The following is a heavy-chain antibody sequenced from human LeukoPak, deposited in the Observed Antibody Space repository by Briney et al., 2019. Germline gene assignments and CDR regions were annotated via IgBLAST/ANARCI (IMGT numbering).Heavy chain of an antibody. Sequence: SVKVSCKASGGTFRSFAINWVRQAPGKGLEWMGGIIPMINTPKYAQRFQGRVSITADESTSTGYMEVSSLRSEDTAVYYCAIFQGTYGDNDNDFWGRGTLVTVSS. CDR2: IIPMINTP. CDR1: GGTFRSFA. D-gene: IGHD4-17*01. CDR3: AIFQGTYGDNDNDF. V-gene: IGHV1-69*13. J-gene: IGHJ4*02.